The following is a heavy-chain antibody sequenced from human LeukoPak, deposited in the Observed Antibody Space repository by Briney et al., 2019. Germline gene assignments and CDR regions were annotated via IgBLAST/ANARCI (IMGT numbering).Heavy chain of an antibody. V-gene: IGHV4-61*09. D-gene: IGHD2-15*01. CDR3: ARGAGDSSFFGRGYCSGGSCYPGPNYYYYYMDV. CDR1: GGSISSGSYC. Sequence: SQTLSLTCTVSGGSISSGSYCWSWIRQPAGKGLEWIGHIYTSGSTNYNPSLKSRVTISVDTSKNQFSLKLSSVTAADTAVYYCARGAGDSSFFGRGYCSGGSCYPGPNYYYYYMDVWGKGTTVTVSS. CDR2: IYTSGST. J-gene: IGHJ6*03.